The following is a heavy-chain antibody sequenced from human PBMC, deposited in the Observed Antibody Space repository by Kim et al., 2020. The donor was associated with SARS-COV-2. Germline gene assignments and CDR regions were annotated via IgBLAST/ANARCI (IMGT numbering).Heavy chain of an antibody. CDR3: ARFRAARYVSNYYYGMDV. V-gene: IGHV4-34*01. D-gene: IGHD6-6*01. J-gene: IGHJ6*02. Sequence: SRVTISVDPSKNQFSLKLSSVTAADTAVYYCARFRAARYVSNYYYGMDVWGQGTTVTVSS.